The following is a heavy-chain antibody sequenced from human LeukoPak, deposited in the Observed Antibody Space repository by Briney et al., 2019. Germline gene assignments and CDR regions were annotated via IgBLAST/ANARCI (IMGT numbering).Heavy chain of an antibody. V-gene: IGHV1-2*02. J-gene: IGHJ6*02. CDR1: GYTFTGYY. CDR2: INPNSGGT. Sequence: ASVKVSCKASGYTFTGYYMHWVRQAPGQGLEWMGWINPNSGGTNYAQKLQGRVTMTTDTSTSTAYMELRSLRSDDTAVYYCARVWGNYDYVWGSFHYYYGMDVWGQGTTVTVSS. D-gene: IGHD3-16*01. CDR3: ARVWGNYDYVWGSFHYYYGMDV.